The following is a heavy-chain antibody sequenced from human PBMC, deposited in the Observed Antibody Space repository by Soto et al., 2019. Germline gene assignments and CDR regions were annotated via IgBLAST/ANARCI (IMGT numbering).Heavy chain of an antibody. CDR2: IYPGDSDT. D-gene: IGHD3-22*01. Sequence: GESLKISCKGSGYSFTKYWIGWVRQMPGKGLEWMGIIYPGDSDTRYSPSFQGQVTISADKSISTAYLQWSSLKASDTAMYYCATYPWGYNYDNRLPDAFDIWGQGTLVTVSS. J-gene: IGHJ3*02. V-gene: IGHV5-51*01. CDR3: ATYPWGYNYDNRLPDAFDI. CDR1: GYSFTKYW.